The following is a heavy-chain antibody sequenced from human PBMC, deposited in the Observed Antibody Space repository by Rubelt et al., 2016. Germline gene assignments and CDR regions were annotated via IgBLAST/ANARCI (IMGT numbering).Heavy chain of an antibody. CDR1: GYTFTSYA. CDR3: ARGLGLGYSSSWFNWFDP. D-gene: IGHD6-13*01. CDR2: INACNGNT. Sequence: QVQLVQSGAEVKKPGASVKVSCKSSGYTFTSYAMHWVRQAPGPRLEWMGWINACNGNTNNSQKFQGRVTSTRDTSASTAYMELSSLRSEDTAVYYCARGLGLGYSSSWFNWFDPWGQGTLVTVSS. V-gene: IGHV1-3*01. J-gene: IGHJ5*02.